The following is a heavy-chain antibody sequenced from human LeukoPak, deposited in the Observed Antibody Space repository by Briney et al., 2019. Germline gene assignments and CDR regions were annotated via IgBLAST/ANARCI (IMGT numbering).Heavy chain of an antibody. Sequence: SETLSLTCAVYGGSFSGYYWSWIRQPPGKGLEWIGEINHSGSTNYNPSLKSRVTISVDKSKNKFSLKLSSVTAADTAVYYCARSSDYYDSSGYYLSFDYWGQGTLVTVSS. D-gene: IGHD3-22*01. CDR3: ARSSDYYDSSGYYLSFDY. CDR1: GGSFSGYY. V-gene: IGHV4-34*01. CDR2: INHSGST. J-gene: IGHJ4*02.